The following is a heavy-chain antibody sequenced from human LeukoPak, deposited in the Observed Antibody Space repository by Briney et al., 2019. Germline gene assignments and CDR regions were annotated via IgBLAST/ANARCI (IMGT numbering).Heavy chain of an antibody. CDR3: AKAPQGIAAAGPPLSYYYYGMDV. CDR1: GLTYSSFA. Sequence: GGSLRLSCTASGLTYSSFAMSWVRQAPGKGLEWVSVISGSGGSTYYADSVKGRFTISRDNSKNTLYLQMNSLRAEDTAVYYCAKAPQGIAAAGPPLSYYYYGMDVWGQGTTVTVSS. V-gene: IGHV3-23*01. J-gene: IGHJ6*02. CDR2: ISGSGGST. D-gene: IGHD6-13*01.